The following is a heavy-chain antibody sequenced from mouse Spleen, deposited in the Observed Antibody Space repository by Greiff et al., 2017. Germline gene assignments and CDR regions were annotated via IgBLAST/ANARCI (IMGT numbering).Heavy chain of an antibody. CDR3: ARHTGCAMDY. J-gene: IGHJ4*01. CDR1: GFTFSDYY. V-gene: IGHV5-12*01. D-gene: IGHD4-1*01. CDR2: ISTGGGST. Sequence: EVKLVESGGGLVQPGGSLKLSCAASGFTFSDYYMYWVRQTPEKRLEWVAYISTGGGSTYYPDTVQGRFTISRDNAKNTLYLQMSRLKSEDTAMYYCARHTGCAMDYWGQGTSVTVSS.